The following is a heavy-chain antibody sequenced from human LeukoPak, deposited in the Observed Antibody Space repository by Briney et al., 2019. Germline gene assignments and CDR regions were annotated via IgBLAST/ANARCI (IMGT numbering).Heavy chain of an antibody. CDR1: GGSISSYY. CDR2: IYYSGST. V-gene: IGHV4-59*01. J-gene: IGHJ5*02. Sequence: SETLSLTCTVSGGSISSYYWSWIRQPPGKGLEWMGYIYYSGSTNYNPPLKSRVTISVDTSKNQFSLKLSSVTAADTAVYYCARDYSSSWYGPNTWFDPWGQGTLVTVSS. D-gene: IGHD6-13*01. CDR3: ARDYSSSWYGPNTWFDP.